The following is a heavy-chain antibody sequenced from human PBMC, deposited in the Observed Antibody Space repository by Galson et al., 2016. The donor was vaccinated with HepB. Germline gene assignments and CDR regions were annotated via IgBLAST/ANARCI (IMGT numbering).Heavy chain of an antibody. CDR1: GFPLGSYW. J-gene: IGHJ4*02. V-gene: IGHV3-7*01. CDR2: IREDESEK. Sequence: SLRLSCAASGFPLGSYWMTWVRQAPGKGLEWVANIREDESEKYYVDSVKGRFTISRDNAKNSLFLQMNSLRAEDTAVYYCARDRFCSSTGCYKDHWGQGTLVTVSS. D-gene: IGHD2-15*01. CDR3: ARDRFCSSTGCYKDH.